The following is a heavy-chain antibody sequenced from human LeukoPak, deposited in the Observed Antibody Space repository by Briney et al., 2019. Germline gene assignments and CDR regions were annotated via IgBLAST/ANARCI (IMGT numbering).Heavy chain of an antibody. Sequence: PGGSLRLSCAASGFTFDDYAMHWVRQAPGKGLEWVSGISWNSGSIGYADSVKGRFTISRDNAKNSLYLQMNSLRAEDTALYYCAKALSSGLSSYAFDIWGQGTIVTVSS. CDR2: ISWNSGSI. J-gene: IGHJ3*02. D-gene: IGHD6-19*01. CDR1: GFTFDDYA. CDR3: AKALSSGLSSYAFDI. V-gene: IGHV3-9*01.